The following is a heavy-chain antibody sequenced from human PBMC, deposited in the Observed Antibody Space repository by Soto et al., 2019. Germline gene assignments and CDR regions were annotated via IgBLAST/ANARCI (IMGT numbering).Heavy chain of an antibody. J-gene: IGHJ4*02. V-gene: IGHV4-4*02. CDR3: ARRGSYDGSGHYYSFDY. D-gene: IGHD3-22*01. Sequence: QVQLQESGPGLVKPSETLSLTCAVSGGSITSSNWWSWVRQPPGKGLEWIGEIYHSGSTNYNPSLQSRVTISLDKSQHQFSLKLSSVTAADTAMYYCARRGSYDGSGHYYSFDYWGQGNLVTVSS. CDR1: GGSITSSNW. CDR2: IYHSGST.